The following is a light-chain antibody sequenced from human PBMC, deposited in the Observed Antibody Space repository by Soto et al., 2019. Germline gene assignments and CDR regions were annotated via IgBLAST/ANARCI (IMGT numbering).Light chain of an antibody. J-gene: IGKJ2*01. V-gene: IGKV3-15*01. CDR1: QSVSRN. Sequence: EIVMTQSPATLSVSPGERATLSCRASQSVSRNLAWYQQIPGQAPRLLIYGASTRATGVPARFSGSGSGTEFTLTISSLQSEDFAVYYCQQYVNWPPKYTFGQGTKLEIK. CDR3: QQYVNWPPKYT. CDR2: GAS.